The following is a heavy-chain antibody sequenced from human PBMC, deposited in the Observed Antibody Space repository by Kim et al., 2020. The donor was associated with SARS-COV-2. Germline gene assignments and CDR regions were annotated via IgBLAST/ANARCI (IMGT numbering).Heavy chain of an antibody. CDR2: INPNSGGT. V-gene: IGHV1-2*06. D-gene: IGHD3-9*01. CDR1: GYTFTGYY. Sequence: ASVKVSCKASGYTFTGYYMHWVRQAPGQGLEWMGRINPNSGGTNYAQKFQGRVTMTRDTSISTAYIELSRLRSDDTAVYYCARDGITYYDILSGYHSPDYYYYYSMDVWGQGTTVTVSP. CDR3: ARDGITYYDILSGYHSPDYYYYYSMDV. J-gene: IGHJ6*01.